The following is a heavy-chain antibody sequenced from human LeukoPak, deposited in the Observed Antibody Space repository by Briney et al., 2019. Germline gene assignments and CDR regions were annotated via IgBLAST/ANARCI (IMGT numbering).Heavy chain of an antibody. Sequence: SETLSLTCTVSGGSISSYYWSWIRQPPGKGLEWIGYIYYSGSTNYNPSLKSRVTISVDTSKNQFSLKLSSVTAADTAVYYCARAGENDAFDIWGQGTMVTVSS. CDR1: GGSISSYY. V-gene: IGHV4-59*01. J-gene: IGHJ3*02. CDR2: IYYSGST. CDR3: ARAGENDAFDI. D-gene: IGHD7-27*01.